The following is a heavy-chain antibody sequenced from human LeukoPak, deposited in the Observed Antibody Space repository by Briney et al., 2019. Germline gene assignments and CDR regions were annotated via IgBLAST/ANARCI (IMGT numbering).Heavy chain of an antibody. Sequence: GGSLRLSCAASGFTFSHFAMTWVRQAPGKGLEWVSGVSGSGDTTYYADSVRGRFTISRENSKNILYLQMNSLRAEDTALYFCAKLAVYDILTGYYKNWFDPWGQGTLVSVS. CDR1: GFTFSHFA. J-gene: IGHJ5*02. V-gene: IGHV3-23*01. D-gene: IGHD3-9*01. CDR2: VSGSGDTT. CDR3: AKLAVYDILTGYYKNWFDP.